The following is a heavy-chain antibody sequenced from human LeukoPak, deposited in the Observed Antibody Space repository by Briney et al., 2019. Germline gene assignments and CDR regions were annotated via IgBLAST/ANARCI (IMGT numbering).Heavy chain of an antibody. J-gene: IGHJ4*02. CDR2: IYYSGST. CDR1: GGSISGGGYY. D-gene: IGHD6-19*01. CDR3: ARARSSGWYTDY. V-gene: IGHV4-30-4*08. Sequence: SEALSLTCTVSGGSISGGGYYWTWIRQHPGKGLEWIGYIYYSGSTYYNPSLKSRVTISVDTSKNQFSLKLSSVTAADTAVYYCARARSSGWYTDYWGQGTLVTVSS.